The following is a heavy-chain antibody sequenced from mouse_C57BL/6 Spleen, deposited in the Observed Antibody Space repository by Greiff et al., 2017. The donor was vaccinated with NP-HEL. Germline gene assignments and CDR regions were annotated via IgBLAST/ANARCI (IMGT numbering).Heavy chain of an antibody. V-gene: IGHV1-26*01. J-gene: IGHJ4*01. CDR1: GYTFTDYY. CDR2: INPNNGGT. Sequence: EVQLQQSGPELVKPGASVKISCKASGYTFTDYYMNWVKQSHGKSLEWIGDINPNNGGTSYNQKFKGKATLTVDKSSSTAYMELRSLTSEDSAVYYCARWGVYYAMDYWGQGTSVTVSS. CDR3: ARWGVYYAMDY.